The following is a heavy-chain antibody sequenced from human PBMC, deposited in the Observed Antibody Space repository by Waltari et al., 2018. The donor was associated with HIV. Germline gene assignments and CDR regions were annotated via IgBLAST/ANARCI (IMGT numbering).Heavy chain of an antibody. CDR2: IIPILGIA. V-gene: IGHV1-69*04. CDR1: GGTFSSYA. Sequence: VKKPGSSVKVSCKASGGTFSSYAISWVRQAPGQGLEWMGRIIPILGIANYAQKFQGRVTITADKSTSTAYMELSSLRSEDTAVYYCARDTVQSARSTGIVGAILAADYGMDVWGQGTTVTVSS. J-gene: IGHJ6*02. CDR3: ARDTVQSARSTGIVGAILAADYGMDV. D-gene: IGHD1-26*01.